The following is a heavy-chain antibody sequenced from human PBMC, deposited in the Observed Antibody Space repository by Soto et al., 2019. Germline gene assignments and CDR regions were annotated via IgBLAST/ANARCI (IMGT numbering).Heavy chain of an antibody. D-gene: IGHD1-26*01. Sequence: EVPLLESGGGLVQPGGSLRLSCAASAFTFSSYAMNWVRQAPGKGREWVSVISGSGGSTYYADSVKGRFTLSRDNSKSPLYLQMNSLRAEDTAVYYCARRGSGIYYDYWGQGTLVTVSS. CDR2: ISGSGGST. CDR1: AFTFSSYA. J-gene: IGHJ4*02. CDR3: ARRGSGIYYDY. V-gene: IGHV3-23*01.